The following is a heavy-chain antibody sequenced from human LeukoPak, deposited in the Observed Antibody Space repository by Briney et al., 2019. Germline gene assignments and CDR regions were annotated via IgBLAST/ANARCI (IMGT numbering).Heavy chain of an antibody. D-gene: IGHD3-22*01. CDR3: ARLDYYYDSSGYYSY. CDR1: GGTFSSYA. J-gene: IGHJ4*02. V-gene: IGHV1-69*04. CDR2: IIPILGMA. Sequence: GASVKVSCKASGGTFSSYAISWVRQAPGQGLEWMGRIIPILGMANYAQKFQGRVTITADKSTSTAYMELSSLRSEDTAVYYCARLDYYYDSSGYYSYWGQGTLVTVSS.